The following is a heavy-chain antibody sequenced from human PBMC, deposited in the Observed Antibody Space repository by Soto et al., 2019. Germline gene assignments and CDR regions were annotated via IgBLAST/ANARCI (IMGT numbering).Heavy chain of an antibody. J-gene: IGHJ5*02. Sequence: PSETLSLTCTVSGGSISSYYWSWIRQPPGKGLEWIGYIYYSGSTNYNPSLKSRVTISVDTSKNQFSLKLSSVTAADTAVYYCARDEITIFGAPQGWFDPWGQGTLVTVSS. CDR2: IYYSGST. CDR3: ARDEITIFGAPQGWFDP. D-gene: IGHD3-3*01. V-gene: IGHV4-59*01. CDR1: GGSISSYY.